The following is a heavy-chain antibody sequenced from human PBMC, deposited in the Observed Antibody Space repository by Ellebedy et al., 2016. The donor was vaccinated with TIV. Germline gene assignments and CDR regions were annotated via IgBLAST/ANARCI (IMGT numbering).Heavy chain of an antibody. CDR2: INPSGGST. D-gene: IGHD3-10*01. Sequence: AALVKVSCKASGYTFTSYYMHWVRQAPGQGLEWMGIINPSGGSTSYAQKLQGRVTMTRDTSTSTVYMELSSLRSEDTAVYYCARGGTMVRGVITFYYYYGMDVWGQGTTVTVSS. J-gene: IGHJ6*02. CDR3: ARGGTMVRGVITFYYYYGMDV. CDR1: GYTFTSYY. V-gene: IGHV1-46*04.